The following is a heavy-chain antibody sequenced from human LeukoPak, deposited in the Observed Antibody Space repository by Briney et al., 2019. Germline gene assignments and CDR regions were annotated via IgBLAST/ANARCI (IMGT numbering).Heavy chain of an antibody. D-gene: IGHD1-7*01. J-gene: IGHJ4*02. CDR3: ARGGTYSYEQVGY. CDR1: GFTFSSYS. Sequence: GGSLRLSCAASGFTFSSYSMNWVRQAPGKGLEWVSSISSSSSYIYYADSVKGRFTISRDNAKNSLYLQMNSLRAEDMAVYYCARGGTYSYEQVGYWGQGTLVTVSS. CDR2: ISSSSSYI. V-gene: IGHV3-21*01.